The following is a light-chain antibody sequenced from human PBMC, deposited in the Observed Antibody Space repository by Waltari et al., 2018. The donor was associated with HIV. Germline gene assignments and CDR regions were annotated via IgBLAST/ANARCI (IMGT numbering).Light chain of an antibody. Sequence: QSALPQPASVSGSPGQSITIPCNGTTSDTDLYRYVSWYRPLPGEVPQLLLYDVFNRPSGISGRFSGSRSGGAAARTISRLQTDDDGDYFCSSCARMGGVFGPGT. CDR2: DVF. CDR3: SSCARMGGV. J-gene: IGLJ1*01. V-gene: IGLV2-14*01. CDR1: TSDTDLYRY.